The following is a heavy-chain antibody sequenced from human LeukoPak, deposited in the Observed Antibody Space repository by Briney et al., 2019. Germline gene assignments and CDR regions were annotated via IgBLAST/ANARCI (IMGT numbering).Heavy chain of an antibody. J-gene: IGHJ4*02. CDR1: GFTFSDYY. D-gene: IGHD5-18*01. CDR2: ISSSGSTI. Sequence: GGSLRLSCAASGFTFSDYYMSWIRQAPGKGLEWVSYISSSGSTIYYADSVKGRFTISRDNAKNSLYLQMNSLRAEDTAVYYCARDTDTAMESFDYWGQGTLVTASS. CDR3: ARDTDTAMESFDY. V-gene: IGHV3-11*01.